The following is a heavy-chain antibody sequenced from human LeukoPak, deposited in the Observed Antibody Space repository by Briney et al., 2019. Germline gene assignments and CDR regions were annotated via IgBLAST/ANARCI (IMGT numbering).Heavy chain of an antibody. J-gene: IGHJ4*02. Sequence: GGSLRLSCAASGFTFSSYEMNWVRQAPGKGLEWVANIKQDGSEKYYVDSVKGRFTISRDNAKNSLYLQMNSLRAEDTAVYYCARGKLWFGECLDYWGQGTLVTVSS. D-gene: IGHD3-10*01. CDR3: ARGKLWFGECLDY. CDR1: GFTFSSYE. CDR2: IKQDGSEK. V-gene: IGHV3-7*01.